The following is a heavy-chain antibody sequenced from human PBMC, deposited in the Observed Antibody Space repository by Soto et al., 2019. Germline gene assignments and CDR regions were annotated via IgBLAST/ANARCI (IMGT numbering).Heavy chain of an antibody. CDR2: INHSGST. V-gene: IGHV4-34*01. Sequence: PSETLSLTCAVYGGSFSGYYWSWIRQPPGKGLEWIGEINHSGSTNYNPSLKSRVTISVDTSKNQFSLKLSSVTAADTAVYYCARGTWFGELFVNWFDPWGQGTLVTVSS. D-gene: IGHD3-10*01. CDR1: GGSFSGYY. J-gene: IGHJ5*02. CDR3: ARGTWFGELFVNWFDP.